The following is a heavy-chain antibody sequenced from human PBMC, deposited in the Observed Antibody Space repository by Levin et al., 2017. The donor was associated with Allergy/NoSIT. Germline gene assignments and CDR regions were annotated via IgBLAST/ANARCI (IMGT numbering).Heavy chain of an antibody. Sequence: AASVKVSCKASGGTFSSYAISWVRQAPGQGLEWMGGIIPIFGTANYAQKFQGRVTITADESTSTAYMELSSLRSEDTAVYYCARGGCQGEYRSTSCYNWFDPWGQGTLVTVSS. CDR1: GGTFSSYA. D-gene: IGHD2-2*01. V-gene: IGHV1-69*13. CDR3: ARGGCQGEYRSTSCYNWFDP. J-gene: IGHJ5*02. CDR2: IIPIFGTA.